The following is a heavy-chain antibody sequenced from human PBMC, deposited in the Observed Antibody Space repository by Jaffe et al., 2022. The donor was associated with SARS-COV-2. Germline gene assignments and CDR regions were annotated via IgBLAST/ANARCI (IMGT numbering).Heavy chain of an antibody. J-gene: IGHJ3*02. Sequence: QVQLQESGPGLVKPSQTLSLTCTVSGGSISSGSYYWSWIRQPAGKGLEWIGRIYTSGSTNYNPSLKSRVTISVDTSKNQFSLKLSSVTAADTAVYYCARGWVRAAVRFDAFDIWGQGTMVTVSS. D-gene: IGHD3-10*01. CDR2: IYTSGST. V-gene: IGHV4-61*02. CDR3: ARGWVRAAVRFDAFDI. CDR1: GGSISSGSYY.